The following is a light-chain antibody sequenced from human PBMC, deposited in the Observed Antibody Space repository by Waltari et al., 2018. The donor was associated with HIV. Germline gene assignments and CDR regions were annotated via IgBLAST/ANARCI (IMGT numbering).Light chain of an antibody. Sequence: SVLTQPPSASGTPGQKVTIPCSCSSPNLGSNSVFWYQQLPGAAPKLLSYTDTQRPSGVPDRFSGSKSGTSASLAISGLRSEDEAVYSCATWDDSLNGVLFGGGTNLNVL. V-gene: IGLV1-47*01. CDR1: SPNLGSNS. CDR3: ATWDDSLNGVL. CDR2: TDT. J-gene: IGLJ2*01.